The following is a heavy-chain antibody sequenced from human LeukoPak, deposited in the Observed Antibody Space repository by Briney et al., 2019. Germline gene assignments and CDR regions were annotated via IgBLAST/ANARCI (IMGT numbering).Heavy chain of an antibody. V-gene: IGHV4-30-2*01. D-gene: IGHD2-15*01. CDR1: GGSISSGGYS. CDR3: ASYCSGGSCYPNDAFDI. Sequence: PSQTLSLTGAVSGGSISSGGYSWSWIRQPRGKGLEWIGYIYHSGSTYYNPSLKSRVTISVDRSKNQFSLKLSSVTAADTAVYYCASYCSGGSCYPNDAFDIWGQGTMVTVSS. CDR2: IYHSGST. J-gene: IGHJ3*02.